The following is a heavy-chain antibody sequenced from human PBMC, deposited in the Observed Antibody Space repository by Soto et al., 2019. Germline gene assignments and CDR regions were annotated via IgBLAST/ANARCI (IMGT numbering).Heavy chain of an antibody. J-gene: IGHJ4*02. CDR1: GFTFSSYA. D-gene: IGHD4-17*01. V-gene: IGHV3-30-3*01. CDR2: ISYDGSNK. Sequence: QVQLVESGGGVVQPGRSLRLSCAASGFTFSSYAMHWVRQAPGKGLEWVAVISYDGSNKYYAGSVKGRFTISRDNSKNTVYLQMNSLRVEDTAMDYCATELPTVTKGMGYWGQGTLVTVSS. CDR3: ATELPTVTKGMGY.